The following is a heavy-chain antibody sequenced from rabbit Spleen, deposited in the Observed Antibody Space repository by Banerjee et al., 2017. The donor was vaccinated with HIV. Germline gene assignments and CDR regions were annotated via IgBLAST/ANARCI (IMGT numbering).Heavy chain of an antibody. V-gene: IGHV1S45*01. J-gene: IGHJ6*01. CDR3: ARDTGSSFSSYGMDL. CDR2: IDTGSSGFT. D-gene: IGHD8-1*01. CDR1: GIDFSSYYY. Sequence: QEQLVEYGGDLVKPGASLTLTCKASGIDFSSYYYMCWVRQAPGKGLEWIVCIDTGSSGFTYFASWAKGRFTISKTSSTTVTLQMTSLTAADTATYFCARDTGSSFSSYGMDLWGPGTLVTVS.